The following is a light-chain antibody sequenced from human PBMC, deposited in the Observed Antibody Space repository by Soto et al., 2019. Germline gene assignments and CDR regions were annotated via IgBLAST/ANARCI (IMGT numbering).Light chain of an antibody. J-gene: IGKJ1*01. Sequence: EIVMAQSPATLSVSPGERATLSCRASQSVSSNLAWYQQKPGQAPRLLIYGASTRATGIPARFSGSGSGTEFTLTISSLQSEDFAVYYCQQYNNWPPVTFGQGTKVDIK. V-gene: IGKV3-15*01. CDR3: QQYNNWPPVT. CDR2: GAS. CDR1: QSVSSN.